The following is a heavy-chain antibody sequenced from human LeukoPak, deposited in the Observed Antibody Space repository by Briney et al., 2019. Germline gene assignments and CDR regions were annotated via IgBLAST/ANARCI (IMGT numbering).Heavy chain of an antibody. J-gene: IGHJ6*03. V-gene: IGHV3-23*01. D-gene: IGHD6-6*01. CDR2: ISGSGGST. CDR1: GFTFGSYA. Sequence: GGSLRLSCAASGFTFGSYAMSWVRQAPGKGLEWVSAISGSGGSTYYADSVKGRFTISRDNSKNTLYLQMNSLRAEDTAVYYCAKDKGTYSSSSYYYMDVWGKGTTVTVSS. CDR3: AKDKGTYSSSSYYYMDV.